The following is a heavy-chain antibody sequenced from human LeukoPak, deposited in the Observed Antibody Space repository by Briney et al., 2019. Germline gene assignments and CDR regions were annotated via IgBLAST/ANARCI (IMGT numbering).Heavy chain of an antibody. CDR3: ARDFLTVRGVHMAV. CDR1: GFTFDDYG. V-gene: IGHV3-20*04. D-gene: IGHD3-10*01. Sequence: GGSLRLSCAASGFTFDDYGMSWVRQAPGKGLEWVSGINWNGGSTGYADSVKGRFTISRDNAKNSLYLQMNSLRAEDTALYYCARDFLTVRGVHMAVWGKGTTVTVSS. CDR2: INWNGGST. J-gene: IGHJ6*03.